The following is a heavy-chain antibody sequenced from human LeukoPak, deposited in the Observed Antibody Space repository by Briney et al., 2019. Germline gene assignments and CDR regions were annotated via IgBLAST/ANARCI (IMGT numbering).Heavy chain of an antibody. CDR1: GFTFGDYA. CDR2: ISYDGSNK. Sequence: QPGGSLRLSCTASGFTFGDYAMSWFRQAPGKGLEWVAVISYDGSNKYYADSVKGRFTISRDNSKNTLYLQMNSLRAEDTAVYYCAREGAAAGHYYYYGMDVWGQGTTVTVSS. V-gene: IGHV3-30*04. CDR3: AREGAAAGHYYYYGMDV. D-gene: IGHD6-13*01. J-gene: IGHJ6*02.